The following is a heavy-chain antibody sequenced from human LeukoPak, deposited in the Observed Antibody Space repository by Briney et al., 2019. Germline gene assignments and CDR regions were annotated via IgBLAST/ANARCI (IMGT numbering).Heavy chain of an antibody. CDR3: ARDVANSSGPEGY. CDR2: INSDGSST. V-gene: IGHV3-74*01. Sequence: GGSLRLSCAASGFTLSSYWMHWARQAPGKGLVWVSRINSDGSSTSYADSVKGRFTISRDNAKNTLYLQMNSLRAEDTAVYYCARDVANSSGPEGYWGQGTLVTVSS. CDR1: GFTLSSYW. D-gene: IGHD6-19*01. J-gene: IGHJ4*02.